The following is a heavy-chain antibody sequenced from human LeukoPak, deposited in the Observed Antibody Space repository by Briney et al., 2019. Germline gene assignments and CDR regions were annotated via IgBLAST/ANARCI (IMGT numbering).Heavy chain of an antibody. CDR1: GGSFSGYY. J-gene: IGHJ5*02. V-gene: IGHV4-34*01. D-gene: IGHD3-10*01. CDR3: ARGRLGYYGSGSYHKGFDP. Sequence: SETLSLTCAVYGGSFSGYYWSWIRQPPGKGLEWIGEINHSGSTNYNPSLKIRFTISVDTSKNQFSLKLSSVTAADTAVYCCARGRLGYYGSGSYHKGFDPWGQGTLVTVST. CDR2: INHSGST.